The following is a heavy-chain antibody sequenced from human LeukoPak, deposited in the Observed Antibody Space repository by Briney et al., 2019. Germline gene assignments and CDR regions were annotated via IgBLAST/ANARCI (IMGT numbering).Heavy chain of an antibody. CDR3: ARDGGFGFLAAFDI. J-gene: IGHJ3*02. D-gene: IGHD3-10*01. CDR2: ISGSGSVS. Sequence: RGSLRLSRAASVLTFSRYSMNWVRQAPGKGLEWISYISGSGSVSYYQDSVKGGFTLSRDNAKNSLYLSINSLTDEDTPLYYCARDGGFGFLAAFDIWGQGSIDPVSS. CDR1: VLTFSRYS. V-gene: IGHV3-48*02.